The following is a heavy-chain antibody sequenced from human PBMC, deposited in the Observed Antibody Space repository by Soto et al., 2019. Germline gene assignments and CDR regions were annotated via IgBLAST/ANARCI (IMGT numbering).Heavy chain of an antibody. J-gene: IGHJ4*02. V-gene: IGHV4-39*01. CDR1: GGSTNSRRDY. CDR2: VYYSGST. Sequence: SETLSLTCTVSGGSTNSRRDYWGWIRQPPGKGLEWIGSVYYSGSTHDNPSLQSRVTISVDTSRNQFSLNLISVTAADTAVYFCARQPRGPGYGERGLYFDYWGQGTLVTVSS. CDR3: ARQPRGPGYGERGLYFDY. D-gene: IGHD3-16*01.